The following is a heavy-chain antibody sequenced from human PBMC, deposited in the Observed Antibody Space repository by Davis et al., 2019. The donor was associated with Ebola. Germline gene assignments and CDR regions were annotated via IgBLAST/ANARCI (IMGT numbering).Heavy chain of an antibody. CDR3: ARGRKVDC. V-gene: IGHV4-34*01. Sequence: MPGGSLRLSCAVHGGSFSGYYWSWIRQPPGKGLEWIGEINHSGSTNSNPSLKSRVTISVDTSKNQFSLKLSSVTAADTAVYYCARGRKVDCWGQGTLVTVSS. J-gene: IGHJ4*02. CDR1: GGSFSGYY. CDR2: INHSGST.